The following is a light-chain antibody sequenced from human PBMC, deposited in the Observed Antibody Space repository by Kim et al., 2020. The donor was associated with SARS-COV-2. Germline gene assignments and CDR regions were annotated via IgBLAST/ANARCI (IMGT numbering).Light chain of an antibody. CDR1: QSIRGY. CDR2: AAS. V-gene: IGKV1-39*01. CDR3: QQSFGTPYT. Sequence: SASVGDRFSITCRASQSIRGYLNWYQQKLGKAPTLLIYAASNLQSGVPSRFSGSGSGTDFTLTISSLQLEDFATYYCQQSFGTPYTFGQGTKLEI. J-gene: IGKJ2*01.